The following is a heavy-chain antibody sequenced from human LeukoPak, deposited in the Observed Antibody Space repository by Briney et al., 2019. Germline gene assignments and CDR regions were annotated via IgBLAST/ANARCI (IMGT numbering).Heavy chain of an antibody. D-gene: IGHD2-2*01. J-gene: IGHJ4*02. V-gene: IGHV4-31*03. CDR2: IYYSGST. CDR3: ARGLWENIVVVPAASHGGFDY. CDR1: GGSISSGGYY. Sequence: SETLSLTCTVSGGSISSGGYYWSWIRQHPGKGLEWIGYIYYSGSTYYNPSPKSRVTISVDTSKNQFSLKLSSVTAADTAVYYCARGLWENIVVVPAASHGGFDYWGQGTLVTVSS.